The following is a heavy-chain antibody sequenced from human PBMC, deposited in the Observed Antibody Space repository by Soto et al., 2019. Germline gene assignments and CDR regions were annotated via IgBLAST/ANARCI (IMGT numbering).Heavy chain of an antibody. Sequence: GGSLRLSCAASGFTFSSYAMSWVRQAPGKGLEWVSAISGSGGSTYYADSVKGRFTISRDNSKNTLYLQMNSLRAEDTAVYYCAKVRRWGIAARPAEISNWFDPWGQGTLVTVSS. CDR1: GFTFSSYA. D-gene: IGHD6-6*01. CDR3: AKVRRWGIAARPAEISNWFDP. CDR2: ISGSGGST. V-gene: IGHV3-23*01. J-gene: IGHJ5*02.